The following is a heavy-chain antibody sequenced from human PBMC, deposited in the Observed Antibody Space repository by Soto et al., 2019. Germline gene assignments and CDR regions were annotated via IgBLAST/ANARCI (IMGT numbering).Heavy chain of an antibody. J-gene: IGHJ6*03. CDR3: ARDGFGYCTNGVCSNYYYYYMDV. Sequence: ASVKVSCKASGYTFTSYAMHWVRQAPGQRLEWMGWINAGNGNTKYSQKFQGRVTITRDTSASTAYMELSSLRSEDTAVYYCARDGFGYCTNGVCSNYYYYYMDVWGKGTTVTVSS. CDR1: GYTFTSYA. D-gene: IGHD2-8*01. V-gene: IGHV1-3*01. CDR2: INAGNGNT.